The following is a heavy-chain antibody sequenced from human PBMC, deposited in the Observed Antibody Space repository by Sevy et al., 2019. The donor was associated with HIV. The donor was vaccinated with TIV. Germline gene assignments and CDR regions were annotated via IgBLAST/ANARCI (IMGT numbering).Heavy chain of an antibody. J-gene: IGHJ5*02. V-gene: IGHV3-23*01. CDR3: AKDGVSGNKWWDWFDP. D-gene: IGHD2-8*01. Sequence: GGSLRLSCATSGFTFNIYAMSWVRQAPGKGLEWVSTIGGGDTYYADSVKGRLTISRDDSKSAVYLQMNSLRADDTAVYYWAKDGVSGNKWWDWFDPWGQGTLVTVSS. CDR2: IGGGDT. CDR1: GFTFNIYA.